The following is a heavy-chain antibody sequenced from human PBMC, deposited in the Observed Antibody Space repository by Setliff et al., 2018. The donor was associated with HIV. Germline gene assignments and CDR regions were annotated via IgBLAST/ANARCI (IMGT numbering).Heavy chain of an antibody. Sequence: ASVKVSCKASGYTFTSYGISWVRQAPGQGLEWMGWISAYTGNTNYAQKLQGRVTMTTDTSTSTAYMELRSLRSDDAAVYYCARLNSTANSYYFDYWGQGTLVTVSS. J-gene: IGHJ4*02. CDR1: GYTFTSYG. V-gene: IGHV1-18*01. D-gene: IGHD7-27*01. CDR2: ISAYTGNT. CDR3: ARLNSTANSYYFDY.